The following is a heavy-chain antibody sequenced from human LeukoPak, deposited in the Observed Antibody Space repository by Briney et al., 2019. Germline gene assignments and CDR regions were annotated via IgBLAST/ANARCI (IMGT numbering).Heavy chain of an antibody. Sequence: SETLSLTCAVYGGSFSGYYWGWIRQPPGKGLEWIGEINHSGSTNYNPSLKSRVTISVDTSKNQFSLKLSSVTAADTAVYYCASSVTRPYFDYWGQGTLATVSS. V-gene: IGHV4-34*01. CDR3: ASSVTRPYFDY. J-gene: IGHJ4*02. CDR1: GGSFSGYY. D-gene: IGHD2-21*02. CDR2: INHSGST.